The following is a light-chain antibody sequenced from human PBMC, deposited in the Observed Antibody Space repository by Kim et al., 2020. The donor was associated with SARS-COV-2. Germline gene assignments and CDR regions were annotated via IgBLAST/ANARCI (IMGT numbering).Light chain of an antibody. CDR3: QQTYNTPRT. J-gene: IGKJ4*01. Sequence: AAGGDRVTITCRPTQSIGTSLNWFQQKPGKAPSLLIYATSNLQSGVPSRFRGSGYGTDFTLTINSLQPEDFATYFCQQTYNTPRTFGGGTKVDIK. V-gene: IGKV1-39*01. CDR1: QSIGTS. CDR2: ATS.